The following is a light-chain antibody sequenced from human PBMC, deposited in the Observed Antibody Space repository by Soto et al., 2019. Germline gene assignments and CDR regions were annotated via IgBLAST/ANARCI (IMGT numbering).Light chain of an antibody. J-gene: IGKJ1*01. CDR3: QKYNSAPCT. CDR2: RAS. CDR1: QGIATY. Sequence: DIQMTQSPSSLSASVGDRVTITCRASQGIATYLAWWQQRPGKVPNLLIYRASTLQSGVPSRFSGSGSGTDFSLTISSLQPEDVATYYCQKYNSAPCTFGQGTKVEI. V-gene: IGKV1-27*01.